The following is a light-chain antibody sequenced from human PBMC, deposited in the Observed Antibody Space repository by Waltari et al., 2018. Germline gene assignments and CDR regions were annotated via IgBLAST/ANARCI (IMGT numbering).Light chain of an antibody. V-gene: IGLV10-54*04. CDR3: SAWDGNLKIYI. CDR2: RNN. CDR1: NNNVGKEG. Sequence: QAGLTQPPSVSKGLRQTATLTCTGDNNNVGKEGATRLQQHQGHPPKLLSYRNNNRPSGISERFSASRSGNTASLTITGLQPEDEADYYCSAWDGNLKIYIFGPGTRVTVL. J-gene: IGLJ1*01.